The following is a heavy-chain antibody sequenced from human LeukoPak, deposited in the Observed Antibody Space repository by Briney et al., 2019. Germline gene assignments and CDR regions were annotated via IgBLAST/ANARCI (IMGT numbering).Heavy chain of an antibody. CDR2: IYTSGST. CDR1: GNSISSGDYY. CDR3: ARAPSMVRGVRGDY. V-gene: IGHV4-61*02. Sequence: SETLSLTCTVSGNSISSGDYYWSWIRQPAGKGLEWIGRIYTSGSTTYNPSLKSRVTISVDTSKNQFSLKLSSVTAADTAVYYCARAPSMVRGVRGDYWGQGTLVTVSS. D-gene: IGHD3-10*01. J-gene: IGHJ4*02.